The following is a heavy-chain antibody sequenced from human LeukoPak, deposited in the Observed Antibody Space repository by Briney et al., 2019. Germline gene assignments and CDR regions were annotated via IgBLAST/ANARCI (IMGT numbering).Heavy chain of an antibody. CDR1: GGSISSYY. J-gene: IGHJ4*02. D-gene: IGHD2-21*02. Sequence: SETLSLTCSVSGGSISSYYGSWIRQPPGKGLEWIGYIYYSGSTNYNPSLKSRVSISGDKSKNQFSLKLSSVTAADTAVYYCARRTHCGGDCYTFDYWGQGTLVTVSS. CDR3: ARRTHCGGDCYTFDY. V-gene: IGHV4-59*01. CDR2: IYYSGST.